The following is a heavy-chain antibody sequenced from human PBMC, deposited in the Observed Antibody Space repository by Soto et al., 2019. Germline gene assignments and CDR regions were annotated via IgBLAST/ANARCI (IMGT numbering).Heavy chain of an antibody. V-gene: IGHV4-59*01. J-gene: IGHJ4*02. D-gene: IGHD6-13*01. CDR1: GGSISSYY. CDR2: IYYSGST. CDR3: ARSAAAGNDY. Sequence: QVQLQESGPGLLKPSETLSLTCTVSGGSISSYYWSWIRQPPGKGLEWIGYIYYSGSTNYNPSLKSRVTISVDTSKNQSSLKLSSVTAADTAVYYCARSAAAGNDYWGQGTLVTVSS.